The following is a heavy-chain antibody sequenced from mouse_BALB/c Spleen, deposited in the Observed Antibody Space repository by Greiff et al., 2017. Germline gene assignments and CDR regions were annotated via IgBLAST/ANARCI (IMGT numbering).Heavy chain of an antibody. CDR2: IYPGDGDT. Sequence: QVQLQQSGAELVRPGSSVKISCKASGYAFSSYWMNWVKQRPGQGLEWIGQIYPGDGDTNYNGKFKGKATLTADKSSSTAYMQLSSLTSEDSAVYFCARVAEARYFDVWGAGTTVTVSS. J-gene: IGHJ1*01. CDR1: GYAFSSYW. V-gene: IGHV1-80*01. CDR3: ARVAEARYFDV.